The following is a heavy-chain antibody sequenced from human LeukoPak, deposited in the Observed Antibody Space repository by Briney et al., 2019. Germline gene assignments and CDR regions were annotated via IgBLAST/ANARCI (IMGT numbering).Heavy chain of an antibody. V-gene: IGHV1-18*01. Sequence: ASVKVSCKASGYTFTSYGISWVRQAPGQGFEWMGWISAYNGNTNYAQKLQGKVTMTTDTSTSTAYMELRSLRSDDTALYYCARDLGSYSEYNWFDPWGQGTLVTVSS. D-gene: IGHD4-11*01. CDR2: ISAYNGNT. CDR1: GYTFTSYG. CDR3: ARDLGSYSEYNWFDP. J-gene: IGHJ5*02.